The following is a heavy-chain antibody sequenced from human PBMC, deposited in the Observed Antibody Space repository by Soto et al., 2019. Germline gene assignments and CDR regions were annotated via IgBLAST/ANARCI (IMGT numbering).Heavy chain of an antibody. CDR2: ITGYNGNT. V-gene: IGHV1-18*04. Sequence: GASVKLSCKASGYKFSVYGFNCVRQAPGQWLEWMGWITGYNGNTNYAQKFLGRVTMTTDTSTRTAYMELRSLRSDDTAVYYCARVLGIAVAADYWGQGTLVTVSS. D-gene: IGHD6-19*01. CDR3: ARVLGIAVAADY. CDR1: GYKFSVYG. J-gene: IGHJ4*02.